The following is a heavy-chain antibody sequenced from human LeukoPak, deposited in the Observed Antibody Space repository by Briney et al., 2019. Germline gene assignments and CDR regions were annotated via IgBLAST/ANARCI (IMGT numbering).Heavy chain of an antibody. D-gene: IGHD5-24*01. J-gene: IGHJ4*02. CDR2: INAGYGNT. CDR3: ARDRGDGYNYEGLDF. CDR1: GYTFTSYA. Sequence: GASVKVSCEASGYTFTSYAMHWVRQAPGQRLEWMGWINAGYGNTKYSQKFQGRVTLTSDTSANTAYMDLSSLKSEDTAVYYCARDRGDGYNYEGLDFWGQGTLVTVSS. V-gene: IGHV1-3*01.